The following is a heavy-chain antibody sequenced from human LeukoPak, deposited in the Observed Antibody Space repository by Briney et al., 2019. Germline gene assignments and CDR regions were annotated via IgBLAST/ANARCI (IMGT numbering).Heavy chain of an antibody. Sequence: GGSLRLSCAASGFTFSSYWMSWVCQAPGKGLEWVANIKQDGSEKYYVDSVKGRFTISRDNAKNSLYLQMNSLRAEDTAVYYCARMGLYTSSWPLGYWGQGTLVTVSS. D-gene: IGHD6-13*01. J-gene: IGHJ4*02. CDR1: GFTFSSYW. V-gene: IGHV3-7*01. CDR3: ARMGLYTSSWPLGY. CDR2: IKQDGSEK.